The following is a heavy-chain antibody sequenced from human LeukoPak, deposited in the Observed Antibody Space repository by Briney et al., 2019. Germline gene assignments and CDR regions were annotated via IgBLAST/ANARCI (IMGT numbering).Heavy chain of an antibody. Sequence: SETLSLTCAVYGGSFSGYYRSWIRQPPGKGLEWIGEINHSGSTNYNPSLKSRVTISVDTSKDQFSLKLSSVTAADTAVYYCARRGRPSLLNAFDIWGQGTMVTVSS. CDR1: GGSFSGYY. D-gene: IGHD3-16*01. CDR3: ARRGRPSLLNAFDI. J-gene: IGHJ3*02. CDR2: INHSGST. V-gene: IGHV4-34*01.